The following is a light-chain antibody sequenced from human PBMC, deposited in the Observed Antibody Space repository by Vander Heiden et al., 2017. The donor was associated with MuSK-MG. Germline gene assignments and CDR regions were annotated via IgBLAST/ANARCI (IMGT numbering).Light chain of an antibody. CDR3: QQYEDDSSRFA. CDR2: DVA. CDR1: QSVSRST. J-gene: IGKJ2*01. Sequence: VLTHSPGTLSLSPGERSTLLCRPSQSVSRSTLARYQHRTGQAPRLLIYDVARRATRIPERFSGSGSGTDFTLTISRLEPEEFTVYYCQQYEDDSSRFAFGQGTKVEIK. V-gene: IGKV3-20*01.